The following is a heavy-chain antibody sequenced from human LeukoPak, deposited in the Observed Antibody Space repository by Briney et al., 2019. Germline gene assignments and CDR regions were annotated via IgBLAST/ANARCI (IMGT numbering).Heavy chain of an antibody. V-gene: IGHV3-7*01. CDR3: ATPPLAPARSMDV. Sequence: GGSLRLSCAASGFTFSSYWMSWVRQAPGKGPEWVANIKQDGSEKYYVDSVKGRFTISRDNAKNSLYLQMNSLRAEDTAVYYCATPPLAPARSMDVWGQGTTVTVSS. J-gene: IGHJ6*02. CDR2: IKQDGSEK. D-gene: IGHD2-2*01. CDR1: GFTFSSYW.